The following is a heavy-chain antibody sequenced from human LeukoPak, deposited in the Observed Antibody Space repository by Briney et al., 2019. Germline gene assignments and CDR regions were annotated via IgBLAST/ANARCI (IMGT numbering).Heavy chain of an antibody. D-gene: IGHD1-1*01. Sequence: ASVKVSCKASGSTFTGYYMHWVRQAPGQGLEWMGWINPNSGGTNYAQKFQGRVTITRDTSISTAYMELSRLRSDDTAVYYCARDLFWNDEAYYYYYMDVWGKGTTVTVSS. CDR3: ARDLFWNDEAYYYYYMDV. V-gene: IGHV1-2*02. CDR2: INPNSGGT. CDR1: GSTFTGYY. J-gene: IGHJ6*03.